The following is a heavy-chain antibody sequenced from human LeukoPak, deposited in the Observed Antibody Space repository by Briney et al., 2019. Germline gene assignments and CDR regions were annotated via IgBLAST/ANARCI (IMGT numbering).Heavy chain of an antibody. CDR1: GYTFTGYY. D-gene: IGHD2-15*01. Sequence: GASVKVSCKASGYTFTGYYMHWVRQATGQGLEWMGWISGYNGKTKYAQKLQDRVTMTTDTSTTTAYMELRSLTSDDTAVYYCARAGAVVDNWFDPWGQGTLVTVSS. CDR2: ISGYNGKT. J-gene: IGHJ5*02. V-gene: IGHV1-18*04. CDR3: ARAGAVVDNWFDP.